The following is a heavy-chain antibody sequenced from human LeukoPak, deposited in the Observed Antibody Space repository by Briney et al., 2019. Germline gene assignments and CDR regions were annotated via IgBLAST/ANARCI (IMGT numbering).Heavy chain of an antibody. D-gene: IGHD3-16*01. Sequence: PGRSLRLSCAASGFTFDDYAMHWVRQAPGKGLEWVSGISRNSGSIGYADSVKGRFTISRDNAKNSLYLQMNSLRAEDTAVYYCALGGSLTPFDYWGQGTLVTVSS. CDR2: ISRNSGSI. CDR3: ALGGSLTPFDY. J-gene: IGHJ4*02. CDR1: GFTFDDYA. V-gene: IGHV3-9*01.